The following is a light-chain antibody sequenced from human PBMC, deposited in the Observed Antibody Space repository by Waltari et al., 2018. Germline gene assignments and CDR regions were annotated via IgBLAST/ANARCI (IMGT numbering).Light chain of an antibody. Sequence: KSSQSVFNSSNNKNYLAWYQQKPGQPPKALIYWASARESGVPDRFSGSGSGTDFTLTISSLQAEDVAVYYCQQYYSTPYSFGQGTKLEIK. CDR3: QQYYSTPYS. CDR1: QSVFNSSNNKNY. CDR2: WAS. V-gene: IGKV4-1*01. J-gene: IGKJ2*01.